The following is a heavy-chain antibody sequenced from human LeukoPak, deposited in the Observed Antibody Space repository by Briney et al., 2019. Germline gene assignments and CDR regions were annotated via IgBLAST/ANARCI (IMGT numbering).Heavy chain of an antibody. CDR3: ARVLGRRNWFDP. V-gene: IGHV1-2*02. CDR2: INPNSGGT. J-gene: IGHJ5*02. D-gene: IGHD7-27*01. CDR1: GGTFSSYA. Sequence: ASVKVSCKASGGTFSSYAISWVRQAPGQGLEWMGWINPNSGGTNYAQKFQGRVTMTRDTSISTAYMELSRLRSDDTAVYYCARVLGRRNWFDPWGQGTLVTVSS.